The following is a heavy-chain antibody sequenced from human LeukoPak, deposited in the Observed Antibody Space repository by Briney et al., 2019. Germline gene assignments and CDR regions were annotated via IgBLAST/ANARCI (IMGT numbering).Heavy chain of an antibody. CDR3: AKMEGQRLYDYCMDV. V-gene: IGHV3-23*01. CDR1: GFAFSNFA. D-gene: IGHD3-3*01. Sequence: GGSLRLSCAASGFAFSNFAMSWVRQAPGKGLEWVSAMSGSGYYTYYVESVKGRFTISRDNSKNTLYLHMNSQRADDTAVYYCAKMEGQRLYDYCMDVWGRGTTVTVSS. CDR2: MSGSGYYT. J-gene: IGHJ6*03.